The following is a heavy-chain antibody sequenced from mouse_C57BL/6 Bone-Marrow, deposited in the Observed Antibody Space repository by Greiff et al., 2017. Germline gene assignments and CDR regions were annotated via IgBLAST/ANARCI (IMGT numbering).Heavy chain of an antibody. Sequence: VQLKESGPELVKPGASVKIPCKASGYTFTDYNMDWVKQSHGKSLEWIGDINPNNGGTIYNQKFKGKATLTVDKSSSTAYMELRSLTSEDTAVYYCARDYYGNYPFAYWGQGTLVTVSA. J-gene: IGHJ3*01. V-gene: IGHV1-18*01. CDR3: ARDYYGNYPFAY. CDR2: INPNNGGT. D-gene: IGHD2-1*01. CDR1: GYTFTDYN.